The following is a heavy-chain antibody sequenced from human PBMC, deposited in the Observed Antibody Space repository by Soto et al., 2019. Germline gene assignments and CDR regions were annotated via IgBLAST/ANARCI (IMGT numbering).Heavy chain of an antibody. Sequence: QVQLVESGGGVVQPGRSLRLSCAASGFPFTTYGMHWVLEGPGKGLEWVAVISYDGTNKYYADSVKGRFTISRDNSKNTLYLQMNSLRPEDTALYYCVGGQYYFEYRGQGTLVTVSS. CDR1: GFPFTTYG. D-gene: IGHD3-16*01. J-gene: IGHJ4*02. V-gene: IGHV3-30*03. CDR3: VGGQYYFEY. CDR2: ISYDGTNK.